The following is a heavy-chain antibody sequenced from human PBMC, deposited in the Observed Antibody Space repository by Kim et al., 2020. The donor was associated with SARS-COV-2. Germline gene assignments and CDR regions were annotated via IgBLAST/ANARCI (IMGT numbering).Heavy chain of an antibody. Sequence: GGSLRLSCAASGFTFSSYAMHWVRQAPGKGLEWVAVISYDGSNKYYADSVKGRFTISRDNSKNTLYLQMNSLRAEDTAVYYCARSGSGSYFNWFDPWCQG. V-gene: IGHV3-30-3*01. CDR3: ARSGSGSYFNWFDP. D-gene: IGHD3-10*01. CDR2: ISYDGSNK. J-gene: IGHJ5*02. CDR1: GFTFSSYA.